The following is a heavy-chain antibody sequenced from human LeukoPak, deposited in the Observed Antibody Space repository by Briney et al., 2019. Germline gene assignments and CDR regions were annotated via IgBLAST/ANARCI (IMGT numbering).Heavy chain of an antibody. J-gene: IGHJ4*02. V-gene: IGHV4-59*01. CDR1: GGSISSYY. D-gene: IGHD3-22*01. CDR3: ARVTGYIVEDYFDY. Sequence: PSETLSLTCSVSGGSISSYYWSWIRQPPGKGLEWIGYIYYSGSTNYNPSLKSRVTISVDTSKIQFSLRLSSVTAADTAVYYCARVTGYIVEDYFDYWGQGTLVTVSS. CDR2: IYYSGST.